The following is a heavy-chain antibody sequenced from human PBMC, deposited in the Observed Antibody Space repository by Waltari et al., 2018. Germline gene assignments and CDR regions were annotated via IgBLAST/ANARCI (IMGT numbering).Heavy chain of an antibody. V-gene: IGHV3-30-3*01. CDR3: ASPEGTAMVTVGDY. CDR1: GFTFSSYA. J-gene: IGHJ4*02. CDR2: ISYDGSNK. D-gene: IGHD5-18*01. Sequence: QVQLVESGGGVVQPGRSLRLSCAASGFTFSSYAMHWVRQAPGKGLEWVAVISYDGSNKYYADSVKGRFTISRDNSKNTLYLQMNSLRAEDTAVYYCASPEGTAMVTVGDYWGQGTLVTVSS.